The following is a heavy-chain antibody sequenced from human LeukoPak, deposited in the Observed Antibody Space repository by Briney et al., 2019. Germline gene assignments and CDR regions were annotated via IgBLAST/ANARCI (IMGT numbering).Heavy chain of an antibody. J-gene: IGHJ4*02. V-gene: IGHV3-53*01. CDR3: ARDLFGVPASPPN. CDR2: IYSGDSGVST. CDR1: GFSVSNTY. Sequence: GGSLRLSCAASGFSVSNTYMSWVRQAPGKGLEWVSVIYSGDSGVSTYYADSVKGRFTISRDNAKNSLYLQMNSLRAEDTAVYYCARDLFGVPASPPNWGQGTLVTVSS. D-gene: IGHD3-10*02.